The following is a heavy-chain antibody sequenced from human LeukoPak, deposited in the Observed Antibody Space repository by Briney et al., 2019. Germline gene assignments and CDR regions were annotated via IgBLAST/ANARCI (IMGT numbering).Heavy chain of an antibody. CDR2: ISAYNGNT. D-gene: IGHD3-10*01. J-gene: IGHJ4*02. CDR1: GYTFTSYD. V-gene: IGHV1-18*01. CDR3: ARVGYYGSGSYLYFDY. Sequence: ASVKVSCKASGYTFTSYDINWVRQAPGQGLEWMGWISAYNGNTNYAQKLQGRVTMTTDTSTSTAYMELRSLRSDDTAVYYCARVGYYGSGSYLYFDYWGQGTLVTVSS.